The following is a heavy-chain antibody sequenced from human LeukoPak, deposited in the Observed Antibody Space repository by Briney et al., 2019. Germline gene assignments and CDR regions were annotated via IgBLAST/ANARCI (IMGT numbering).Heavy chain of an antibody. CDR1: GGTFSSYA. V-gene: IGHV1-69*04. CDR2: IIPILGIA. CDR3: ARASPITIFGVVKYYFDY. Sequence: SVKVSCKASGGTFSSYAISWVRQAPGQGLEWMGRIIPILGIANYAQKFQGRVTITADKSTSTAYMELSSLRSDDTAVYYCARASPITIFGVVKYYFDYWGQGTLVTVSS. J-gene: IGHJ4*02. D-gene: IGHD3-3*01.